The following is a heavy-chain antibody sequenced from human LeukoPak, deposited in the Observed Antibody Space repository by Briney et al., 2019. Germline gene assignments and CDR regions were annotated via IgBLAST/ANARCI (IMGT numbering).Heavy chain of an antibody. CDR2: IKQDGSEK. CDR3: ARDFWSGYSYYYYYYMDV. J-gene: IGHJ6*03. Sequence: GGSLGLSCAASGFTFSSYWMSWVRQAPGKGLEWVANIKQDGSEKYYVDSVKGRFTISRDNAKNSLYLQMNSLRAEDTAVYYCARDFWSGYSYYYYYYMDVWGKGTTVTVSS. CDR1: GFTFSSYW. D-gene: IGHD3-3*01. V-gene: IGHV3-7*01.